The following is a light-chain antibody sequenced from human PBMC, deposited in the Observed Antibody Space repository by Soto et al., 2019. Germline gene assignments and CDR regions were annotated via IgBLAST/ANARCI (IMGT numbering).Light chain of an antibody. V-gene: IGKV3-20*01. CDR3: QQYGSSHHS. Sequence: IVMTQSPATLSVSPGERATLSCRASQSLSSSYLAWYQQTPGQTPRLLIYGTSNRAAGIPDRFMGSGSGTDFTLTISRLEPEDFAVYYCQQYGSSHHSFGQGTKLEIK. J-gene: IGKJ2*01. CDR1: QSLSSSY. CDR2: GTS.